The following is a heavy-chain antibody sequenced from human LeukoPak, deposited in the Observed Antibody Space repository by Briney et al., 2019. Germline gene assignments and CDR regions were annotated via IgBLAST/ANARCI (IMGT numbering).Heavy chain of an antibody. Sequence: ASVKVSCKASGYTFTGYYMHWVRQAPGQGLEWMGWINPNSGGTNYARKFQGRVTMTRDTSISTAYMELSRLRSDDTAVYYCARELRSGYRKYGMDVWGQGTTVTVSS. J-gene: IGHJ6*02. CDR2: INPNSGGT. V-gene: IGHV1-2*02. CDR1: GYTFTGYY. CDR3: ARELRSGYRKYGMDV. D-gene: IGHD3-3*01.